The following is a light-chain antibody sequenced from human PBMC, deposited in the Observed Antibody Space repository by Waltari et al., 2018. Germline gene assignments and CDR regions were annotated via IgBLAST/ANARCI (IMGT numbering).Light chain of an antibody. Sequence: QSALTQPASVSGSPGHSITISCTGTSSDVGNYNLVSWYQQHPGTAPKLMIYEVNARPSGVSNRFSGSKSGNTASLTISGLQPEDEADYYCCSYAGSTTFWVFGTGTKVTVL. V-gene: IGLV2-23*02. CDR1: SSDVGNYNL. J-gene: IGLJ1*01. CDR2: EVN. CDR3: CSYAGSTTFWV.